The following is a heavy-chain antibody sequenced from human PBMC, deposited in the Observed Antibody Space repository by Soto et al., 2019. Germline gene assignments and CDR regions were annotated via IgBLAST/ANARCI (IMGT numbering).Heavy chain of an antibody. J-gene: IGHJ5*02. CDR1: GASMSSGGYY. Sequence: QVQLQESGPGLVKPSQTLSLTCTVSGASMSSGGYYWTWIRQSPGKGLEWIGYIYYSGSTYYNPSRDSRVAISLDTSRSQFSLTLHSVTAADTAIYYCARDRHNNFFDPWGQGTLVTVSS. D-gene: IGHD6-6*01. CDR2: IYYSGST. CDR3: ARDRHNNFFDP. V-gene: IGHV4-31*03.